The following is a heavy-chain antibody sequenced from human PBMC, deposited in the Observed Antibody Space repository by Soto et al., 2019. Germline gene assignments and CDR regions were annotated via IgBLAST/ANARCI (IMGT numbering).Heavy chain of an antibody. CDR2: MNPNSGNT. D-gene: IGHD2-15*01. J-gene: IGHJ3*02. Sequence: GASVKVSCKASGYTFTSYDINWVRQATGQGLEWMGWMNPNSGNTGYAQKFQGRVTMTRNTSISTAYMELSSLRSEDTAVYYCARVPPPSCSGGSSYSAEVYAFYIWG. CDR1: GYTFTSYD. V-gene: IGHV1-8*01. CDR3: ARVPPPSCSGGSSYSAEVYAFYI.